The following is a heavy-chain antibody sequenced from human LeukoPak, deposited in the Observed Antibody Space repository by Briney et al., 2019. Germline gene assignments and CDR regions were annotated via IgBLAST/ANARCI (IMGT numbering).Heavy chain of an antibody. Sequence: ASVKASCKVSGYTLTELSTHWVRQAPGKGLEWMGGFDPEDGETIYAQKFQGRVTMTEDTSTDTAYMELSSLRSEDTAAYYCATRTYAHWFDYWGQGTLVTVSS. CDR3: ATRTYAHWFDY. CDR1: GYTLTELS. V-gene: IGHV1-24*01. CDR2: FDPEDGET. D-gene: IGHD2-2*01. J-gene: IGHJ4*02.